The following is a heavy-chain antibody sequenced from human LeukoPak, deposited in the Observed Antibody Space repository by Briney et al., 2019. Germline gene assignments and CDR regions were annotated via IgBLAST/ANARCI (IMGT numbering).Heavy chain of an antibody. V-gene: IGHV1-18*01. Sequence: ASVKVSCKASGGTFSSYGISWVRQAPGQGLEWMGWISAYNGNTNYAQKLQGRVTMTTDTSTSTAYMELRSLRSDDTAVYYCARRWIQLWFFDYWGQGTLVTVSS. CDR2: ISAYNGNT. CDR1: GGTFSSYG. CDR3: ARRWIQLWFFDY. D-gene: IGHD5-18*01. J-gene: IGHJ4*02.